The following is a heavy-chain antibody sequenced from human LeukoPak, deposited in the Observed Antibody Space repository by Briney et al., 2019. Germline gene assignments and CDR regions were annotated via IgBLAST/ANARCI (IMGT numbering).Heavy chain of an antibody. D-gene: IGHD2-15*01. Sequence: GASVKVSCKASGYIFDTYAISWVRQAPGQGLEWMGWISAYNGNTNYAQKFQGRVTMTTDTSTSTAYMEFRSLRSDDTAVYYCARVWIVAGGDWFDPWGQGTLVTVSS. CDR2: ISAYNGNT. V-gene: IGHV1-18*04. CDR3: ARVWIVAGGDWFDP. CDR1: GYIFDTYA. J-gene: IGHJ5*02.